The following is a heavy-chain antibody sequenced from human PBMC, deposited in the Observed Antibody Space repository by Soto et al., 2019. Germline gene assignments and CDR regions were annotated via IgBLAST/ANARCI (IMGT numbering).Heavy chain of an antibody. CDR2: ISGSGGST. V-gene: IGHV3-23*01. J-gene: IGHJ4*02. CDR3: AKDQQPLLWFGELSGFDY. Sequence: EVQLLESGGGLVQPGGSLRLSCAASGFTFSSYAMSWVRQAPGKGLEWVSAISGSGGSTYYADSVKGRFTISRDNSKNPLYLQMNSLRAEDTAVYYCAKDQQPLLWFGELSGFDYWGQGTLVTVSS. CDR1: GFTFSSYA. D-gene: IGHD3-10*01.